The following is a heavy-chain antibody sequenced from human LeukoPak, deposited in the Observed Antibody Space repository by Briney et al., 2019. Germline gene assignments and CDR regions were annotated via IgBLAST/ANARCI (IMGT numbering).Heavy chain of an antibody. CDR3: ARGGFSLQPGDDL. Sequence: ASVKVSCKASGYTFTSYYMHWVRQAPGQGREWMGIINLSGGNTDYAQRFQGRVTMTRDTSTSTVYMELSSLRSEDTAVYYCARGGFSLQPGDDLWGQGTLVTASS. J-gene: IGHJ5*02. V-gene: IGHV1-46*01. CDR2: INLSGGNT. CDR1: GYTFTSYY. D-gene: IGHD4-11*01.